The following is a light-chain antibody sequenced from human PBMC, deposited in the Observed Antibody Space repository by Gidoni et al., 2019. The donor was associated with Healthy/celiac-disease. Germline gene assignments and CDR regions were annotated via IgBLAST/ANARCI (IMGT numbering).Light chain of an antibody. CDR3: QSYDSSLSRRVV. CDR2: GNS. J-gene: IGLJ2*01. Sequence: QSVLTQPPSVSGAPGQRVTISCTGSSTNIGAGYDVHWYQQLPGTAPKLLIYGNSNRPSGVPDRFSGSKSGTSASLAITGLQAEDEADYYCQSYDSSLSRRVVCGGGTKLTVL. CDR1: STNIGAGYD. V-gene: IGLV1-40*01.